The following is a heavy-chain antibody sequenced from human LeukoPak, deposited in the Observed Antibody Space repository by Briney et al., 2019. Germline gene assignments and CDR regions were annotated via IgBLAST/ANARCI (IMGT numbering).Heavy chain of an antibody. J-gene: IGHJ5*02. V-gene: IGHV4-30-4*01. Sequence: SETLSLTCTVSGGSISSGDYYWSWIRQPPGKGLEWTGYIYYSGSTYYNPSLKSRVTISVDTSKNQFSLKLRSVTAADTAVYYCAREGSRYNWNYNWFDPWGQGTLVTVSS. CDR2: IYYSGST. CDR1: GGSISSGDYY. CDR3: AREGSRYNWNYNWFDP. D-gene: IGHD1-7*01.